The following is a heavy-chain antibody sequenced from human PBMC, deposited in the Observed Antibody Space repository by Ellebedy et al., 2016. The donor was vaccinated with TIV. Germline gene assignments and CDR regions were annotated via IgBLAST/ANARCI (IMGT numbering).Heavy chain of an antibody. D-gene: IGHD3-10*01. CDR2: LSSRGSTI. Sequence: GESLKISCAASGFTFSSYEMNWVRQAPEKGLEWVSYLSSRGSTIYYADSVKGRFTISRDNAKNSLYLQMNSLRAEDTAVYYCAKSSSETMDRGIDYWGQGTLVTVSS. J-gene: IGHJ4*02. CDR1: GFTFSSYE. V-gene: IGHV3-48*03. CDR3: AKSSSETMDRGIDY.